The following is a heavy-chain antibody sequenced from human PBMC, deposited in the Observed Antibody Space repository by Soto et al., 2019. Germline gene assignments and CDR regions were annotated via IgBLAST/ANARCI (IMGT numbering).Heavy chain of an antibody. D-gene: IGHD3-10*01. CDR1: GFTFDDYA. CDR3: AKDIGYGSERYYYYYMDV. CDR2: ISWNSGSI. J-gene: IGHJ6*03. Sequence: GGSLRLSCAASGFTFDDYAMHWVRQAPGKGLEWVSGISWNSGSIGYADSVKGRFTISRDNAKNSLYPQMNSLRAEDTALYYCAKDIGYGSERYYYYYMDVWGKGTTVTVSS. V-gene: IGHV3-9*01.